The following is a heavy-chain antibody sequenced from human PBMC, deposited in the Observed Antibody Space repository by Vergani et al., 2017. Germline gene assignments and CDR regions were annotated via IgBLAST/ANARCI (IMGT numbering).Heavy chain of an antibody. Sequence: EVQLLESGGGLVQPGGSLRLSCAASGFTLSSYAMSWVRQAPGKGLEWVSAISGSGGSTYYADSVKGRFTISRDNFKNTLYLQMNSLRAEDTAVYYCAKRYVRFLEWGGVDYWGQGTLVTVSS. J-gene: IGHJ4*02. CDR3: AKRYVRFLEWGGVDY. CDR1: GFTLSSYA. D-gene: IGHD3-3*01. CDR2: ISGSGGST. V-gene: IGHV3-23*01.